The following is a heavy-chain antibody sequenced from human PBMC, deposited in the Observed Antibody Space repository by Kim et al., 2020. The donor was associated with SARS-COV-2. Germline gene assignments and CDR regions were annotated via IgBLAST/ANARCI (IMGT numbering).Heavy chain of an antibody. V-gene: IGHV3-21*01. CDR3: ARAGFWSGYYLDV. Sequence: GGSLRLSCAASGFTFSSYSMNWVRQAPGKGLEWVSSISSSSSYIYYADSVKGRFTISRDNAKNSLYLQMNSLRAEDTAVYYCARAGFWSGYYLDVWGQGTTVTVSS. CDR1: GFTFSSYS. D-gene: IGHD3-3*01. J-gene: IGHJ6*02. CDR2: ISSSSSYI.